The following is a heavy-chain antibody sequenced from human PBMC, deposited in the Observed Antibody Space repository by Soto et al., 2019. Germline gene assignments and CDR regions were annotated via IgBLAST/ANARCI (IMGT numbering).Heavy chain of an antibody. J-gene: IGHJ6*02. CDR3: ATLVVSGYLGV. D-gene: IGHD2-15*01. CDR1: GGDSNSGGMT. Sequence: TLSVTRYASGGDSNSGGMTWTWIRQHSGKGLEWLCYISHSARTVYNPSLKRRLTISGDTSKNHFSLTLTSVTAPDAAVYYFATLVVSGYLGVWGQVTTVTVSS. CDR2: ISHSART. V-gene: IGHV4-31*02.